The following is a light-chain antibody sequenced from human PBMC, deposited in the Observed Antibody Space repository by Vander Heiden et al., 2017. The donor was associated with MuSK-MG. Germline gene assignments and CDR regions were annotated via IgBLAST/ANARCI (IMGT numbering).Light chain of an antibody. V-gene: IGKV3-20*01. CDR3: QQYAGSPT. CDR2: GVS. J-gene: IGKJ5*01. Sequence: EIVLTQSPGTLSLSPGERATLSGRASQSVSSTYLAWYQQKPGQAPRLLIYGVSSRATGIPDRFSGSGSGTDFTLIISRLEPEDFAVYYCQQYAGSPTFGQGTRLEIK. CDR1: QSVSSTY.